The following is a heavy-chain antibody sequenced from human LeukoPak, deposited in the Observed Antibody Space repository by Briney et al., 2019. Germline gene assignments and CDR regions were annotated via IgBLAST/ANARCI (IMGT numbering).Heavy chain of an antibody. V-gene: IGHV3-21*01. J-gene: IGHJ6*01. Sequence: GGSLRLSCAASDFTFSRYSVNWFRQAPGEGLEWVSSISSGGHNIFYADPVKGRFTISRDNAKNSLYLQMNSLRVEDTAVYYCARHGDGFYHGMDVWGQGTTVTVSS. CDR2: ISSGGHNI. D-gene: IGHD4-17*01. CDR3: ARHGDGFYHGMDV. CDR1: DFTFSRYS.